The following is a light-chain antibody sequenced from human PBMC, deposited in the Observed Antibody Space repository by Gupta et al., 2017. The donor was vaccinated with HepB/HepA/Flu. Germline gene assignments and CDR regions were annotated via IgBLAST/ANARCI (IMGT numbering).Light chain of an antibody. CDR1: QSISSY. J-gene: IGKJ1*01. CDR2: AAS. V-gene: IGKV1-39*01. CDR3: QQSYSTLWT. Sequence: DIQMTQSPSSLSASVGDRVTITCRASQSISSYLNWYQQKPGKTPKLLIYAASSLQSGVPSRFSGSGSGTDVTLTISRLQPEDFATYSCQQSYSTLWTFGQGTKVEIK.